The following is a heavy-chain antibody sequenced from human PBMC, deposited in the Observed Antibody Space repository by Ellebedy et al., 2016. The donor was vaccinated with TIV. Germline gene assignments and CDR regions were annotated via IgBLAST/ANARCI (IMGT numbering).Heavy chain of an antibody. CDR1: GYTFTSYD. V-gene: IGHV1-8*01. CDR3: AAYSGSWYGGGDDY. J-gene: IGHJ4*02. Sequence: AASVKVSCKASGYTFTSYDINWVRQAAGQGLEWMGWVTPNSGYTGHAQKFQGRVTMTRDASISTAYMELSSLRSEDTAMYYCAAYSGSWYGGGDDYWGQGTLVTVSS. CDR2: VTPNSGYT. D-gene: IGHD6-13*01.